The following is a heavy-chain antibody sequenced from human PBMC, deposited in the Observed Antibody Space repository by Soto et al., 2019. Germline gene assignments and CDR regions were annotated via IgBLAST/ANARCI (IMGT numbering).Heavy chain of an antibody. Sequence: QVQLVQSGAEVKKPGASVKLSCRTSGYTFTHYYIHWVRQAPGQGLEWLAIINPASGSTNYAQDFQGRLTLTMDTSTTTVYMELSGLRAEDTAIFYCERDLAEGNNWGQGTMFTVSS. CDR2: INPASGST. CDR3: ERDLAEGNN. CDR1: GYTFTHYY. J-gene: IGHJ4*02. D-gene: IGHD3-3*02. V-gene: IGHV1-46*01.